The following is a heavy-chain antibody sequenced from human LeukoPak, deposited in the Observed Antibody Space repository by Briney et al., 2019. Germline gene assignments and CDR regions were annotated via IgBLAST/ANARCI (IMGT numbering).Heavy chain of an antibody. CDR3: ARERRDYYDSSGYLDC. CDR2: ISAYSGNT. CDR1: GYTFTSYG. Sequence: ASVKVSCKASGYTFTSYGISWVRQAPGQGLEWMGWISAYSGNTNYVQKLQGRVTMTTDTSTSTAYMELGSLRSDDTAVYFCARERRDYYDSSGYLDCWGQGTLVAVSS. J-gene: IGHJ4*02. D-gene: IGHD3-22*01. V-gene: IGHV1-18*01.